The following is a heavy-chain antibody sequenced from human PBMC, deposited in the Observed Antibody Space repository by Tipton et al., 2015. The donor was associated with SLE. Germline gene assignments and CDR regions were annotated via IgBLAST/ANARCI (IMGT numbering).Heavy chain of an antibody. CDR2: ISYDGSNK. D-gene: IGHD1-26*01. J-gene: IGHJ4*02. CDR3: AKPRWELGLDYFDY. CDR1: GFTFSSYA. Sequence: SLRLSCAASGFTFSSYAMHWVRQAPGKGLEWVAVISYDGSNKYYADSVKGRFTISRDNSKNTLYLQMNSLRAEDTAVYYCAKPRWELGLDYFDYWGQGTLVTVSS. V-gene: IGHV3-30*04.